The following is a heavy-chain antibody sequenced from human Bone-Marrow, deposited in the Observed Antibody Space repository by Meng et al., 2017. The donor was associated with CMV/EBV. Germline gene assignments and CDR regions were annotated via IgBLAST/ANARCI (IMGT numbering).Heavy chain of an antibody. CDR3: ARVFILQQNIVVVPAATTHYFDY. V-gene: IGHV4-34*01. CDR2: INHSGST. Sequence: SEPLSLTCAVYGGSFSGYYWSWIRQPPGKGLEWIGEINHSGSTNYNPSLKSRVTISVDTSKNQFSLKLSSVTAADTAVYYCARVFILQQNIVVVPAATTHYFDYWGQGTLVTVSS. D-gene: IGHD2-2*01. J-gene: IGHJ4*02. CDR1: GGSFSGYY.